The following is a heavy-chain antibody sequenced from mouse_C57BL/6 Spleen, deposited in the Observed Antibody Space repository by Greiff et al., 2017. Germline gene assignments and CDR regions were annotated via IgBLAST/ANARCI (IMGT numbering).Heavy chain of an antibody. Sequence: VQLQQPGAELVRPGTSVKLSCKASGYTFTSYWMHWVKQRPGQGLEWIGVIDPSDSYTNYNQKFKGKATLTVDTSSSTAYMQRSSLTSEDSAVYYCARPDYDVDYWGQGTTLTVSS. CDR3: ARPDYDVDY. CDR2: IDPSDSYT. CDR1: GYTFTSYW. V-gene: IGHV1-59*01. D-gene: IGHD2-4*01. J-gene: IGHJ2*01.